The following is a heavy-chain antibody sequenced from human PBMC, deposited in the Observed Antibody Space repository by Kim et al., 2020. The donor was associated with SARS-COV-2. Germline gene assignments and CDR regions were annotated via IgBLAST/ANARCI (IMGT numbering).Heavy chain of an antibody. CDR2: INHSGST. CDR1: GGSFSGYY. Sequence: SETLSLTCAVYGGSFSGYYWSWIRQPPGKGLEWIGEINHSGSTNYNPSLKSRVTISVDTSKNQFSLKLSSVTAADTAVYYCARPITMVRGVRMETPAFDIWGQGTMVTVSS. V-gene: IGHV4-34*01. D-gene: IGHD3-10*01. CDR3: ARPITMVRGVRMETPAFDI. J-gene: IGHJ3*02.